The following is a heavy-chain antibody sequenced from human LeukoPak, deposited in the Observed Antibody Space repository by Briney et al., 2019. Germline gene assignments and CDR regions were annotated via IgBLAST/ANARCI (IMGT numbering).Heavy chain of an antibody. Sequence: SETLSLTCSVSGASFSSYYWNWIRQPPGKELEWIGYIFYSGSTNYNPSLKSRVTISVDTSKNQFSLRLSSVTSADTAVYYCARSASSHPSREYFQHWGQGTLVTVSS. CDR2: IFYSGST. D-gene: IGHD2-2*01. CDR3: ARSASSHPSREYFQH. CDR1: GASFSSYY. V-gene: IGHV4-59*01. J-gene: IGHJ1*01.